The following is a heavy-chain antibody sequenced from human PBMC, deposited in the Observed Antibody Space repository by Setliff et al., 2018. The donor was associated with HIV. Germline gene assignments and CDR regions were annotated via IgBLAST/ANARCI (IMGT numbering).Heavy chain of an antibody. D-gene: IGHD3-10*01. CDR2: MNPNTGVS. CDR3: ARGKGVGGVVITGGLDV. V-gene: IGHV1-8*01. Sequence: ASVKVSCKASGHTFTNVDIHWLRRATGQGLEWMGWMNPNTGVSGYALKFQARVTMTRDTSISTAYMELSSPTSEDTAVYYWARGKGVGGVVITGGLDVWGKGTTVTVSS. CDR1: GHTFTNVD. J-gene: IGHJ6*04.